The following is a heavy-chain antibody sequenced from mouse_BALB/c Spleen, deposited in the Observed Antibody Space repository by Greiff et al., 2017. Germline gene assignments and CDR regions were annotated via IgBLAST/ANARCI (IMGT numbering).Heavy chain of an antibody. CDR2: IYPGSGST. CDR3: TISAMDY. J-gene: IGHJ4*01. CDR1: GYTFTSYW. Sequence: LQQPGSELVRPGASVKLSCKASGYTFTSYWMHWVKQRHGQGLEWIGNIYPGSGSTNYDEKFKSKGTLTVDTSSSTAYMHLSSLTSEDSAVYYCTISAMDYWGQGTSVTVSS. V-gene: IGHV1S22*01.